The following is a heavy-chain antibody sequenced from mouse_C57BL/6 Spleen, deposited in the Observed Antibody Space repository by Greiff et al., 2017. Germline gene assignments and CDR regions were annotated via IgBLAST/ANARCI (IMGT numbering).Heavy chain of an antibody. CDR2: INPNNGGT. CDR3: ARELRFSYYFDY. CDR1: GYTFTDYN. J-gene: IGHJ2*01. V-gene: IGHV1-18*01. Sequence: EVQVVESGPELVKPGASVKIPCKASGYTFTDYNMDWVKQSHGKSLEWIGDINPNNGGTIYNQKFKGKATLTVDKSSSTAYMELRSLTSEDTAVYYCARELRFSYYFDYWGQGTTLTVSS. D-gene: IGHD1-1*01.